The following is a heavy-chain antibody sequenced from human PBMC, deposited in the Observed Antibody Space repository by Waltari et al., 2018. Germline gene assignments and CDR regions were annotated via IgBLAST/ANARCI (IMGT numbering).Heavy chain of an antibody. D-gene: IGHD5-12*01. V-gene: IGHV4-4*02. Sequence: QVQLQESGPGLVKPSGTLSVTCAVSGDSISGSFWWSWVRQTPGKGLEWIGQIHGSVRINYNPSLESRVTVSRDTSNNQFSLKLTSATAADTAVYFCARDRGRGLYLDSWGQGILVTVSP. CDR2: IHGSVRI. J-gene: IGHJ4*02. CDR1: GDSISGSFW. CDR3: ARDRGRGLYLDS.